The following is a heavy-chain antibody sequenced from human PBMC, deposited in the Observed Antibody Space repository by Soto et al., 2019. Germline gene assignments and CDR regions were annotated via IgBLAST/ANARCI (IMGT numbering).Heavy chain of an antibody. CDR3: ARATREYYYDSSGYYYVGHYFDY. V-gene: IGHV4-59*02. D-gene: IGHD3-22*01. CDR1: GCSVSSYY. Sequence: SETLSLTCTVSGCSVSSYYWSWIRQPPGKGLEWIGYIYYSGSTNYNPSLKSRVTISVDTSKNQFSLKLSSVTAADTAVYYCARATREYYYDSSGYYYVGHYFDYWGQGTLVTVSS. J-gene: IGHJ4*02. CDR2: IYYSGST.